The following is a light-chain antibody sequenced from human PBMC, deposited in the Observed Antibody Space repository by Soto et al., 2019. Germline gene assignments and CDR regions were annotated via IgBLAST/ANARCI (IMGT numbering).Light chain of an antibody. J-gene: IGKJ5*01. CDR2: NTS. Sequence: ESVLTQSPCTVSLSQRERATLSCRPSQSVSTSYLAWYQQKPGQAPRLLIYNTSRRATGIPDRFTGSGSGTDFAVTISRLEPEEFAVYYCQQAGSSSITFGQGTLLEIK. V-gene: IGKV3-20*01. CDR3: QQAGSSSIT. CDR1: QSVSTSY.